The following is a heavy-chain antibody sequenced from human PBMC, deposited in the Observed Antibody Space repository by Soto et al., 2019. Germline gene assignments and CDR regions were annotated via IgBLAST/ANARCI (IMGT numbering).Heavy chain of an antibody. V-gene: IGHV3-74*01. CDR1: GFSIRKYW. J-gene: IGHJ1*01. Sequence: EVQLVESGGGLVQPGAALRLACAASGFSIRKYWMHWVRQAPGKGPVWVSYISGDGTTTDYAGSVKGRFTISRANAKKTLFQPMDSLSVEDSAIYFSAIQECTNDVCLEAAVTVGGALQFWGRGAQVTVSS. CDR3: AIQECTNDVCLEAAVTVGGALQF. CDR2: ISGDGTTT. D-gene: IGHD2-8*01.